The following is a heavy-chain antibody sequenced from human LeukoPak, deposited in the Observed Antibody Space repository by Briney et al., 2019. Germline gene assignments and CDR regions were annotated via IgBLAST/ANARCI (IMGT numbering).Heavy chain of an antibody. CDR1: GASISSYY. J-gene: IGHJ4*02. D-gene: IGHD3-16*01. CDR3: ARHPDYXYAYFDY. V-gene: IGHV4-59*08. CDR2: IYYSGST. Sequence: SETLSLTCTVSGASISSYYGSWIRQPPGKGLEWIGYIYYSGSTNYNPSLKSRVTISVDTSKNQFSLKLSSVTAADTAVYYCARHPDYXYAYFDYWGQGTLATVS.